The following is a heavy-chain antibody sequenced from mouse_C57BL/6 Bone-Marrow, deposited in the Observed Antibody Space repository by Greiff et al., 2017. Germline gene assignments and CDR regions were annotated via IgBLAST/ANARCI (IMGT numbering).Heavy chain of an antibody. CDR2: INPYNGGT. Sequence: VQLQQSGPVLVKPGASVKMSCKASGYTFTDYYMNWVKQSHGKSLEWIGVINPYNGGTSYNQKFKGKATLAVDKSSSTAYMELNSLTSEDSAVYYGASWGLGYDYYFDYWGQGTTLTVSS. J-gene: IGHJ2*01. V-gene: IGHV1-19*01. CDR1: GYTFTDYY. CDR3: ASWGLGYDYYFDY. D-gene: IGHD2-4*01.